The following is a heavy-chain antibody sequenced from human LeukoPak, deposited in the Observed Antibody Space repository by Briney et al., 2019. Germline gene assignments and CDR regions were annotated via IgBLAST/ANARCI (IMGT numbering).Heavy chain of an antibody. D-gene: IGHD3-10*01. CDR1: GYSISSGYY. Sequence: PSETLSLTCTVSGYSISSGYYWGWIRQPPGKGLEWIGSIYHSGSTYYNPSLKSRVTISVDTSKNQFSLKLSSVTAADTAVYYCARGVLVRGVIVFDYWGQGTLVTVS. J-gene: IGHJ4*02. CDR3: ARGVLVRGVIVFDY. CDR2: IYHSGST. V-gene: IGHV4-38-2*02.